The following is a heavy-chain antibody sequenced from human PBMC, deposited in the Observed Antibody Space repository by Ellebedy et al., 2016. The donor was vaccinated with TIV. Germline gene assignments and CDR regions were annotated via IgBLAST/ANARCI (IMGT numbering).Heavy chain of an antibody. CDR3: ARGARSGYCSGGSCFPFDY. J-gene: IGHJ4*02. D-gene: IGHD2-15*01. CDR1: GFTFSSYG. V-gene: IGHV3-33*01. CDR2: IWYDGSNK. Sequence: GESLKISXAASGFTFSSYGMHWVRQAPGKGLEWVAVIWYDGSNKYYADSVRGRFTISRDNSKNTLYLQMNSLRAEDTAVYYCARGARSGYCSGGSCFPFDYWGQGTLVTVSS.